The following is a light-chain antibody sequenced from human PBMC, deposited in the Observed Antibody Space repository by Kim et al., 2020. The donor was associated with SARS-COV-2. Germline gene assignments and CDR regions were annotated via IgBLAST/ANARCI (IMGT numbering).Light chain of an antibody. CDR2: GKN. CDR1: SLRSYY. Sequence: SSELTQDPAVSVALGQTVRITCQGDSLRSYYASWNQQKPGQAPVLVIYGKNNRPSGIPDRFSGSSSGNTASLTITGAQAEDEAEYYCQSRDSSDKVVFGGGTQLTVL. V-gene: IGLV3-19*01. CDR3: QSRDSSDKVV. J-gene: IGLJ2*01.